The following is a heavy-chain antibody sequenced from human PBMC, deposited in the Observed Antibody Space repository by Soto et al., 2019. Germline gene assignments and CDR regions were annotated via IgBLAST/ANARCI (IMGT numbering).Heavy chain of an antibody. V-gene: IGHV4-34*01. D-gene: IGHD6-13*01. CDR3: ARGRSRGYSSNLN. Sequence: QVQLQQWGAGLLKPSETLSLTCAVYGGSFSGYYWSWIRQPPGKGLEWIGEINHSGSTNYNPSLKSRVTISVDTSKNQFSLKVSSVTAADTAVYYCARGRSRGYSSNLNWGQGTLVTVSS. CDR1: GGSFSGYY. J-gene: IGHJ1*01. CDR2: INHSGST.